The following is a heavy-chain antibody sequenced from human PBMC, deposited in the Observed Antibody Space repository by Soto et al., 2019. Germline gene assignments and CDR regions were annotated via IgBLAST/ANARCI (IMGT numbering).Heavy chain of an antibody. Sequence: QVQLVQSGAEVKKPGASVKVSCKASGYTFTSYDINWVRQATGQGLEWMGWMNPNSGNTGYAQKFQGRVTRTRNTSISTAYMGLSSPRSEETAVFYCAGGKRYGYDDSWGQGTLVTVSS. D-gene: IGHD5-18*01. J-gene: IGHJ4*02. CDR3: AGGKRYGYDDS. V-gene: IGHV1-8*01. CDR1: GYTFTSYD. CDR2: MNPNSGNT.